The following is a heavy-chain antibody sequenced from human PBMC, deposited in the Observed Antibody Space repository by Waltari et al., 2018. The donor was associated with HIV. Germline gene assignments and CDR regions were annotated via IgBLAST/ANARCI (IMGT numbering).Heavy chain of an antibody. CDR3: ANLISMTATDVFDV. Sequence: QVRLEQWGAGLLKPSETLSLTCAVYGMSFTGYYWTWIRQSPGGGLQGSGQVNHRGSTHYNPSLKSRVSMSVDTFKHQFSLKLASVTAADTAVYYCANLISMTATDVFDVWGQGTLVSVSS. V-gene: IGHV4-34*01. D-gene: IGHD2-21*02. CDR2: VNHRGST. J-gene: IGHJ3*01. CDR1: GMSFTGYY.